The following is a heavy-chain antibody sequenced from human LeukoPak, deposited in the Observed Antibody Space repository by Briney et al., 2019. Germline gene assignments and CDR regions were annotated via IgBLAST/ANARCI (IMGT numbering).Heavy chain of an antibody. V-gene: IGHV4-34*01. CDR3: ARERGEMATIPDAFDI. CDR2: INHSGST. J-gene: IGHJ3*02. Sequence: SETLSLTCAVYGGSFSGYYWSWIRQPPGKGLEWIGEINHSGSTNYNPSLKSRVTISVDTSKNQFSLKLSSVTAADTAVYYCARERGEMATIPDAFDIWGQGTMVTVSS. D-gene: IGHD5-24*01. CDR1: GGSFSGYY.